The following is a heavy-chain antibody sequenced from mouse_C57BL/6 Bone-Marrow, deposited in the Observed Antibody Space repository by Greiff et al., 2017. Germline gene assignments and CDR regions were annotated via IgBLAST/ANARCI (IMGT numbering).Heavy chain of an antibody. CDR1: GYSFTSYY. D-gene: IGHD2-4*01. CDR2: IYPGSGNT. CDR3: ARSPYDYAGGYFDY. V-gene: IGHV1-66*01. J-gene: IGHJ2*01. Sequence: QVQLQQSGPELVKPGASVKISCKASGYSFTSYYIHWVKQRPGQGLEWIGWIYPGSGNTKYNEKFKGKATLTADTSSSTAYMQLSSLTSEDSAVYYCARSPYDYAGGYFDYWGQGTTLTVSS.